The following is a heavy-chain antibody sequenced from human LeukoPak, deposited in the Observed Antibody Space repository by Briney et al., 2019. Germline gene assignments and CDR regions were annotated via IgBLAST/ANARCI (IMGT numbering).Heavy chain of an antibody. V-gene: IGHV4-59*01. CDR1: GGSISSYY. J-gene: IGHJ4*02. CDR3: ARDHGYSYGRSFDY. Sequence: SETLSLTCTVSGGSISSYYWSWIRQPPGKGLEWIGHIYYSGSTNYNPSLKSRVTISVDTSKNQFSLKLSSVTAADTAVYYCARDHGYSYGRSFDYWGQGTLVTVSS. D-gene: IGHD5-18*01. CDR2: IYYSGST.